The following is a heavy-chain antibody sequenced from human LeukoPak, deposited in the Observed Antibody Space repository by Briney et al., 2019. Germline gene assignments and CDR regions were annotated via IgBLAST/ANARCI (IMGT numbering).Heavy chain of an antibody. D-gene: IGHD6-19*01. CDR1: GFTFSSYG. CDR2: IWYDGSNK. Sequence: PGGSLRLSCAAAGFTFSSYGMHWVRQAPGKGLEWVAVIWYDGSNKYYADSVKGRFTISRDNSKNTLYLQMNSPRAEDTAVYYCARGSLGTIAVAGTLDYWGQGILVTVSS. V-gene: IGHV3-33*01. J-gene: IGHJ4*02. CDR3: ARGSLGTIAVAGTLDY.